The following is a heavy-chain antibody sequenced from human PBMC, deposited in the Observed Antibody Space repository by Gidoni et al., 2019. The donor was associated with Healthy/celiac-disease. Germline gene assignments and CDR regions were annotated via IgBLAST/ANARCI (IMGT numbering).Heavy chain of an antibody. J-gene: IGHJ4*02. Sequence: QVQLQESGPGLVKPSGTLYLTCAVSGGSISSSTWWSWVRQPPGKGLEWIGEIYHSGSTNYNPSLKSRVTISVDKSKNQFSLKLSSVTAADTAVYYCARGSYYYDSSGYYYFDYWGQGTLVTVSS. V-gene: IGHV4-4*02. CDR2: IYHSGST. D-gene: IGHD3-22*01. CDR3: ARGSYYYDSSGYYYFDY. CDR1: GGSISSSTW.